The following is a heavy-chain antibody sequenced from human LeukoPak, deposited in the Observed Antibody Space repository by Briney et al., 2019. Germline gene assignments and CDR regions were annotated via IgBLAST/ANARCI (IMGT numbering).Heavy chain of an antibody. J-gene: IGHJ6*03. V-gene: IGHV4-4*09. CDR1: GGSISSHY. CDR2: IYTSGST. D-gene: IGHD3-3*01. Sequence: KPSETLSLTCTVSGGSISSHYWSWIRQPPGKGLEWIGYIYTSGSTNYNPSLKSRVTISVDTSKNQFSLKLSSVTAADTAVYYCASSYDFWSGTYYYYMDVWGKGTTVTVSS. CDR3: ASSYDFWSGTYYYYMDV.